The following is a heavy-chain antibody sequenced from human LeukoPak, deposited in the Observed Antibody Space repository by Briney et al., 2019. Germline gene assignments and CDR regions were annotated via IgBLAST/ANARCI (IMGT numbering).Heavy chain of an antibody. CDR1: GGSISSYY. J-gene: IGHJ4*02. D-gene: IGHD4-17*01. Sequence: ASETLSLTCTVSGGSISSYYWSWIRQPPGKGLEWIGYIYYSGSTNYNPSLKSRVTISVDTSKNQFSLKLSSVTAADTAVYYCARERYGDYDFDYWGQGTLVTVSS. CDR3: ARERYGDYDFDY. CDR2: IYYSGST. V-gene: IGHV4-59*01.